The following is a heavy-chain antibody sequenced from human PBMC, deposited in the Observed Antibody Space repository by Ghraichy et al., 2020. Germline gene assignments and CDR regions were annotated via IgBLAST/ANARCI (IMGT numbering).Heavy chain of an antibody. J-gene: IGHJ4*02. D-gene: IGHD3/OR15-3a*01. Sequence: SETLSLTCTVSGYSISSGYYWGWIRQPPGKGLEWIGNLFHSGSTSYSPSLQSRVTMSVDTSRNQFSLNLRSGTAADTAVYYCVRVRSDWGAGSIDSWGQGTLVTVTS. CDR3: VRVRSDWGAGSIDS. CDR1: GYSISSGYY. V-gene: IGHV4-38-2*02. CDR2: LFHSGST.